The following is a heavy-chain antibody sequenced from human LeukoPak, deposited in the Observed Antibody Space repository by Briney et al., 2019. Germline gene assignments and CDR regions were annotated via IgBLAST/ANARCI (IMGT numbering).Heavy chain of an antibody. D-gene: IGHD3-22*01. V-gene: IGHV3-30*18. CDR2: ISYDGSNK. CDR3: AKERVGHMIVVVLDY. CDR1: GFTFSSYG. Sequence: PGGSLRLSCAASGFTFSSYGMHWVRQAPGKGLEWVAVISYDGSNKYYADSVKGRFTISRDNSKNTLYLQMNSLRAEDTAVYYCAKERVGHMIVVVLDYWGQGTLVTVSS. J-gene: IGHJ4*02.